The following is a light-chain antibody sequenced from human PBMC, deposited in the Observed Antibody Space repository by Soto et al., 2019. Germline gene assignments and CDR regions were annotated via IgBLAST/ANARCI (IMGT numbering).Light chain of an antibody. J-gene: IGKJ5*01. V-gene: IGKV3-20*01. Sequence: ESLLSPDPGTPCLSPGERYTLPCRARRTTSSSYFAWYQQRSGQPPRLLIYGASRRATGIPDRFSGSGSGTEFTLTISSVEPEDFAMYYCHQYGGSPPITFGQGTRLEIK. CDR1: RTTSSSY. CDR2: GAS. CDR3: HQYGGSPPIT.